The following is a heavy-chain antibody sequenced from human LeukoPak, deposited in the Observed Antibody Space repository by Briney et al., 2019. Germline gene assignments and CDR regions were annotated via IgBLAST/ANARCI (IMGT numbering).Heavy chain of an antibody. CDR3: ARDLADSSGYYTPLYY. V-gene: IGHV3-30-3*01. CDR2: ISYDGSNK. CDR1: GFTFSSYA. J-gene: IGHJ4*02. D-gene: IGHD3-22*01. Sequence: PGGSLRLSCAASGFTFSSYAMHWVRQAPGKGLEWVAVISYDGSNKYYADSVKGRFTISRDNSKNTLYLQMNSLRAEDTAVYYCARDLADSSGYYTPLYYWGQGTLVTVSS.